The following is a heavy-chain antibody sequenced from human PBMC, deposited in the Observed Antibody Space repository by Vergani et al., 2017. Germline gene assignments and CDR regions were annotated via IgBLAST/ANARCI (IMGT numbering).Heavy chain of an antibody. CDR1: GFTFDDYA. J-gene: IGHJ6*02. V-gene: IGHV3-9*01. Sequence: EVQLVESGGGLVQPGRSLRLSCAASGFTFDDYAMHWVRQAPGKGLEWVSGISWNSGSIGYADSVKGRFTISRDNAKNSLYLQMNSLRAEDTAVYYCARGGKGCSGGSCYSSYYYYYGMDVWGQGTTVTVSS. D-gene: IGHD2-15*01. CDR2: ISWNSGSI. CDR3: ARGGKGCSGGSCYSSYYYYYGMDV.